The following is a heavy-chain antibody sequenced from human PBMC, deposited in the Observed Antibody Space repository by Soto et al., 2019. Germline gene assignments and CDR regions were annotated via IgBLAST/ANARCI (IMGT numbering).Heavy chain of an antibody. D-gene: IGHD2-21*01. V-gene: IGHV1-69*01. CDR3: ARRGDSHPAYYYCGMDV. CDR1: GGTFSSYA. Sequence: QVQLVQSGAEVKKPGSSVKVSCKASGGTFSSYAISWVRQAPGQGLEWMGRIIPIFGTANYAQKFQGRVTITADESTSTAYMGLSSLRSEDTAVYYCARRGDSHPAYYYCGMDVWGQGTTVTVSS. CDR2: IIPIFGTA. J-gene: IGHJ6*02.